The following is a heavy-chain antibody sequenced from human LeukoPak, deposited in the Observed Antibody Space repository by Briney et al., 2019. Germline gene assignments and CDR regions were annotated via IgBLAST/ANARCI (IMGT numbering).Heavy chain of an antibody. CDR3: AKDPYSGYGGYSYFDY. CDR1: GFTFSSYA. V-gene: IGHV3-23*01. Sequence: GGSLRLSCAASGFTFSSYAMSWVRQAPGKGLEWVSGIRGSDGSTYYADSVKGRFTISRDNSKNTLYLQMNSLRAEDTAVYYCAKDPYSGYGGYSYFDYWGQGTLVTVSS. J-gene: IGHJ4*02. D-gene: IGHD5-12*01. CDR2: IRGSDGST.